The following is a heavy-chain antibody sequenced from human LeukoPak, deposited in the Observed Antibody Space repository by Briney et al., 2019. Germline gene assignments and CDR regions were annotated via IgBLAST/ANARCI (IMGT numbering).Heavy chain of an antibody. J-gene: IGHJ4*02. Sequence: ASVKVSCKVSGYTLTELSMHWVRQAPGKGLEWMVGFDPEDGETIYAQKFQGRVTMTEDTSTDTAYMELSSLRSEDTAVYYCATPGDGYTLGYFDYWGQGTLVTVSS. D-gene: IGHD5-24*01. CDR3: ATPGDGYTLGYFDY. V-gene: IGHV1-24*01. CDR1: GYTLTELS. CDR2: FDPEDGET.